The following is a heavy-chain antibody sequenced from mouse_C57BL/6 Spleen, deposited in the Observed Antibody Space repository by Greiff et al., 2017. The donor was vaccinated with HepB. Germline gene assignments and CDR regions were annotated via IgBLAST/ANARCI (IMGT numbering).Heavy chain of an antibody. CDR3: ARRDYDEGMDY. V-gene: IGHV5-6*02. CDR1: GFTFSSYG. D-gene: IGHD2-4*01. Sequence: EVKVVESGGDLVKPGGSLKLSCAASGFTFSSYGMSWVRQTPDKRLEWVATISSGGSYTYYPDSVKGRFTISRDNAKNTLYLQMSSLKSEDTAMYYCARRDYDEGMDYWGQGTSVTVSS. J-gene: IGHJ4*01. CDR2: ISSGGSYT.